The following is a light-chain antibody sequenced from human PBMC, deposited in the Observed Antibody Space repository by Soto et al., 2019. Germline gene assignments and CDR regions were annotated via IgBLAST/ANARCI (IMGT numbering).Light chain of an antibody. J-gene: IGKJ4*01. CDR1: QSVSSSY. CDR2: GAS. V-gene: IGKV3-20*01. Sequence: EIVLTQSPGTLSLSPGERATLACSVSQSVSSSYLAWYQQKPGQAPRLLIYGASSRATGIPDRFSGSGSGTDFTLTISRLEPEDFAVYYCQQYGSSPFSFGGGTKVDIK. CDR3: QQYGSSPFS.